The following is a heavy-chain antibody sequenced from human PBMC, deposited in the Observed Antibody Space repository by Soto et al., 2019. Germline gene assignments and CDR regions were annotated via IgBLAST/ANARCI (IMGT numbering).Heavy chain of an antibody. V-gene: IGHV4-59*06. J-gene: IGHJ4*02. Sequence: PSETLSLTCTVSGGSISSYYWSWIRQHAEKGLEWIGYIYYSGSTYYKPSLKSRVTISVDTSKNQFSLMLGSVTVADTAVYYCARGGPTAYYFDFWGLGTLVTVSS. D-gene: IGHD2-21*01. CDR3: ARGGPTAYYFDF. CDR2: IYYSGST. CDR1: GGSISSYY.